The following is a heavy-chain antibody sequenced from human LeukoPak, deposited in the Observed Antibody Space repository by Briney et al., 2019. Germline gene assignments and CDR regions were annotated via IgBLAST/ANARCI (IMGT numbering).Heavy chain of an antibody. D-gene: IGHD5-24*01. Sequence: VKVSCKASGGSFSSSTINWVRQAPGQGLEWMGEIVPKYYTTNYAQKFQGRVTISADSSTSTAYMELSGLTSEDTAVYYCARDYTIKAPYFDYWGQGTLVTVSS. J-gene: IGHJ4*02. CDR1: GGSFSSST. V-gene: IGHV1-69*01. CDR3: ARDYTIKAPYFDY. CDR2: IVPKYYTT.